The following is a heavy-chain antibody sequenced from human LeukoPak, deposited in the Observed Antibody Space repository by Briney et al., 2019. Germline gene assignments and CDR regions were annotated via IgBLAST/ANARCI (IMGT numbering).Heavy chain of an antibody. V-gene: IGHV3-21*01. CDR1: GFTFSSYS. CDR2: ISSSSSYI. D-gene: IGHD2-2*01. Sequence: GGSLRLSCAASGFTFSSYSMNWVRQAPPKGLEWVSSISSSSSYIYYADSVKGRFTISRDNCKNSLYLQMSSLRAEDTAVYYCARDPLYCSSTSCYVSSYFVYWGQGTLVTVSS. J-gene: IGHJ4*02. CDR3: ARDPLYCSSTSCYVSSYFVY.